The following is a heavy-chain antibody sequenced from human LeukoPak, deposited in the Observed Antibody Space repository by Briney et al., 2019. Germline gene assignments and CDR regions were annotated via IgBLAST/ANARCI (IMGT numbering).Heavy chain of an antibody. CDR2: IKQDGSER. V-gene: IGHV3-7*03. D-gene: IGHD3-9*01. CDR3: ARGASISGYFDWLFYFDY. Sequence: GGSLRLSCAASGFTFSSYWMSWVRQAPGKGLEWVANIKQDGSERYYVDSVKGRFTISRDNAKNSLYLQMNSLRAEDTAVYYCARGASISGYFDWLFYFDYWGQGTLVTVSS. CDR1: GFTFSSYW. J-gene: IGHJ4*02.